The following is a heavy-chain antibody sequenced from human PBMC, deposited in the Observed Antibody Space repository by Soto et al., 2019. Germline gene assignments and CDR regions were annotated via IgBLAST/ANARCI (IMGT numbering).Heavy chain of an antibody. D-gene: IGHD3-10*01. J-gene: IGHJ4*02. CDR1: GFTFSNYG. CDR3: AHAMVRGAAFDF. V-gene: IGHV3-30*03. Sequence: QVQLVESGGGVVQPGRSLRLSCVVSGFTFSNYGMHWVRQAPGKGLEWVAVISYDGSNQYYTDSVKGRFTISRDNSKNTLYLQMSSPRPEDTAVYYCAHAMVRGAAFDFWGQGTLVTVSS. CDR2: ISYDGSNQ.